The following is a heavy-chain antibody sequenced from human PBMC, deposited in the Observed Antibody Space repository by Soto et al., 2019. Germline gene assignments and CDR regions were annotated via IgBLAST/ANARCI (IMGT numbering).Heavy chain of an antibody. D-gene: IGHD1-26*01. Sequence: QVQLQESGPGLVKPSETLSLTCTVSGGSISSYYWSWIRQPPGKGLEWIGYIDYSGSTNYNPSLKSRVTISVDTSKNQFSLKLSSVTAADTAVYYCARYRGGSYDFDYWGQGTLVTVSS. CDR3: ARYRGGSYDFDY. J-gene: IGHJ4*02. V-gene: IGHV4-59*01. CDR1: GGSISSYY. CDR2: IDYSGST.